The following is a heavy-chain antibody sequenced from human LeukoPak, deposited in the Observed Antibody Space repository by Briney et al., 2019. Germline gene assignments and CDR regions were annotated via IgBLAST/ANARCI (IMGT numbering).Heavy chain of an antibody. Sequence: PGGSLRLSCAASGFNFGTYWMNWVRQAPGKGLEWVANIKEDGSQTHYVDSVKGRFTISRDNSKNTLYLQMNSLRAEDTAVYYCAKIPVSYSSGWSNFDYWGQGTLVTVSA. CDR2: IKEDGSQT. J-gene: IGHJ4*02. CDR3: AKIPVSYSSGWSNFDY. D-gene: IGHD6-19*01. CDR1: GFNFGTYW. V-gene: IGHV3-7*03.